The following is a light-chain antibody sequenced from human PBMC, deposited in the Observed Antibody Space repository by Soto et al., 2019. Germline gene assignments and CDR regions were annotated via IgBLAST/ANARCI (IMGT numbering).Light chain of an antibody. J-gene: IGLJ1*01. CDR2: EDS. CDR1: SSNVGTHG. CDR3: GTWDSSLRAL. Sequence: QSVLTQPPSVSAAPGQEVTISCSGTSSNVGTHGVSWFQQLPGKAPKLLIYEDSQRPSGIPERFSGSKSCTSATLGITGLQTGDEADYYCGTWDSSLRALFGSGTKVTVL. V-gene: IGLV1-51*02.